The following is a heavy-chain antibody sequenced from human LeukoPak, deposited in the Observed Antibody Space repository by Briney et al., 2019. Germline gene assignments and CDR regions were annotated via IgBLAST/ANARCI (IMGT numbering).Heavy chain of an antibody. CDR3: TTEWELLQHFDY. V-gene: IGHV3-15*01. Sequence: PGGSLRLSCAASGFTFSNAWMSWVRQAPGKGLEWVGRIKSKTDGGTTDYAAPVKGRFTISRDDSKNTLYLQMNSLKTEDTAVYYCTTEWELLQHFDYWGQGTLVTVSS. D-gene: IGHD1-26*01. J-gene: IGHJ4*02. CDR2: IKSKTDGGTT. CDR1: GFTFSNAW.